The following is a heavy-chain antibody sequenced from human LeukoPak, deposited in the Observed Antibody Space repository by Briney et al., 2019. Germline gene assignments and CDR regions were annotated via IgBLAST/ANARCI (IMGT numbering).Heavy chain of an antibody. CDR2: IIPIFGTA. CDR3: AAAVPAAMNAFDI. J-gene: IGHJ3*02. D-gene: IGHD2-2*01. Sequence: PVKVSCKASGGTLSSYAISWVGQAPGQGLEWVGGIIPIFGTANYAQKFQGRVTITADKSTSTAYMELSSLRSEDTAVYYCAAAVPAAMNAFDIWGQGTMVTVSS. V-gene: IGHV1-69*06. CDR1: GGTLSSYA.